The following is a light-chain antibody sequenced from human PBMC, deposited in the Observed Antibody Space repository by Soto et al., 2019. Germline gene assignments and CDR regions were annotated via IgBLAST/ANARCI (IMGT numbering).Light chain of an antibody. CDR3: ASFRSGTILV. Sequence: QSALTQPASVSGSPGQSVTISCTGPRSDIGDSNFISWYQHSPGKAPRLLIYQVNNRPSGVSGRFSGSKAGNTASLTTSGLLDDDEADYFCASFRSGTILVFGSGTKVTAL. CDR1: RSDIGDSNF. V-gene: IGLV2-14*01. CDR2: QVN. J-gene: IGLJ1*01.